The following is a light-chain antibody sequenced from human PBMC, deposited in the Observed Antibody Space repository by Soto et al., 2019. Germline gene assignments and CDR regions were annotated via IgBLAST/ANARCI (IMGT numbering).Light chain of an antibody. CDR3: SSYTSSSTLV. CDR1: SSDVGGYDY. CDR2: DVS. J-gene: IGLJ2*01. V-gene: IGLV2-14*01. Sequence: QSALTQPASVSGSPGQSITISCTGASSDVGGYDYVSWYQQHPGKAPKLIIYDVSNRASGVSNRFSGSKSGNTASLTISGLQAEDESDYYCSSYTSSSTLVFGGGTQLTVL.